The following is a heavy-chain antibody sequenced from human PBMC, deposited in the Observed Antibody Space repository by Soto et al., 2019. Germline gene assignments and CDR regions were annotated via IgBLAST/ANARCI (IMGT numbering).Heavy chain of an antibody. CDR1: GYTFTSYG. Sequence: ASVKVSCKASGYTFTSYGISWVRQAPGQGLEWMGWISAYNGNTNYAQKLQGRVTMTTDTSTSTAYMELRSLRSDDTAVYYCARDSGVHSTLLNCYYYGMDVWGQGTTVTVSS. D-gene: IGHD3-10*01. CDR3: ARDSGVHSTLLNCYYYGMDV. CDR2: ISAYNGNT. J-gene: IGHJ6*02. V-gene: IGHV1-18*01.